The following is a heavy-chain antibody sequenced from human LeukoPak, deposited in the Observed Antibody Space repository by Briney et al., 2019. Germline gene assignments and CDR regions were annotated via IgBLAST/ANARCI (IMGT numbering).Heavy chain of an antibody. CDR1: GSDLHTYG. CDR3: ARGDPHADL. CDR2: ITISGHTK. V-gene: IGHV3-48*03. Sequence: GSLRLSCAASGSDLHTYGMNWVRQAPGKGLEWIADITISGHTKNYADSVKGRFTISRDSARTSLYLQMNSLRVEDTGVYFCARGDPHADLWGQGTLVTVSS. J-gene: IGHJ5*02.